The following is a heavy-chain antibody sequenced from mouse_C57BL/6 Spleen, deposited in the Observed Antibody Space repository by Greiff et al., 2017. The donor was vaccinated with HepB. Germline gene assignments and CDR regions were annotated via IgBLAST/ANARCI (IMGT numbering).Heavy chain of an antibody. V-gene: IGHV1-55*01. CDR3: ARRWDDYDGFAY. D-gene: IGHD2-4*01. J-gene: IGHJ3*01. CDR1: GYTFTSYW. CDR2: IYPGSGST. Sequence: QVQLQQPGAELVKPGASVKMSCKASGYTFTSYWITWVKQRPGQGLEWIGDIYPGSGSTNYNEKFKSKATLTVDTSSSTAYMQLSSLTSEDSAVDYCARRWDDYDGFAYWGQGTLVTVSA.